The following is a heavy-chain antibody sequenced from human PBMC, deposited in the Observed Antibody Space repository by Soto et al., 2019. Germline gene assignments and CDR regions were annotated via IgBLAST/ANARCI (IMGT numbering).Heavy chain of an antibody. J-gene: IGHJ4*02. D-gene: IGHD4-17*01. V-gene: IGHV4-31*03. CDR2: IYYSGST. Sequence: SETLSLTCTVSGGSISSGGYYWSWIRQHPGKGLEWIGYIYYSGSTYYNPSLKSRVTISVDTSKNQFSLKLSSVTAADTAVYYCARDNYGDHDYWGQGTLVTVSS. CDR1: GGSISSGGYY. CDR3: ARDNYGDHDY.